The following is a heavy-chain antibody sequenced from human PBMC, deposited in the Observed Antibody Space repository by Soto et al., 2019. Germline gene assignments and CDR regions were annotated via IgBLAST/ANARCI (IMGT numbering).Heavy chain of an antibody. D-gene: IGHD4-17*01. Sequence: KTSETLSLTCTVSGGSISSYYWSWIRQPPGKGLEWIGYIYYSGSTNYNPSLKSRVTISVDTSKNQFSLKLSSVTAADTAVYYCASRSDYGDYAFDIWGQGTMVTVSS. CDR1: GGSISSYY. CDR2: IYYSGST. CDR3: ASRSDYGDYAFDI. V-gene: IGHV4-59*08. J-gene: IGHJ3*02.